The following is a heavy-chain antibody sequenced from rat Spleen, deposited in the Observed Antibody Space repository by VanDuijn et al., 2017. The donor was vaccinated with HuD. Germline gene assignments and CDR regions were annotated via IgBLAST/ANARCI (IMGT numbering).Heavy chain of an antibody. CDR1: GFSFSDYN. CDR2: IIYDGTRT. D-gene: IGHD1-12*02. Sequence: EVQLVESGGGLVQPGGSLKLSCAASGFSFSDYNMAWVRQAPKKGLEWVATIIYDGTRTFYRDSVKGRFTISRDNAKSTLYLQMDSLTSEDTATYYCATDGYYDGTYYSVYVMDAWGQGASVTVSS. V-gene: IGHV5S10*01. J-gene: IGHJ4*01. CDR3: ATDGYYDGTYYSVYVMDA.